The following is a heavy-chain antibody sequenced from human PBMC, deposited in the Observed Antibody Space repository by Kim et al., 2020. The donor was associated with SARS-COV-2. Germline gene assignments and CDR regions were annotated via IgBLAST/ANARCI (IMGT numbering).Heavy chain of an antibody. V-gene: IGHV4-61*02. Sequence: SETLSLTCTVSGGSISSDSYYWTWIRQPAGQELEWIGRIYSSGNTNYNPSLKSRVTLSVDTSKNQFSLKLSSVTAADTAVYYCARIKIASSGGWFDPWGQGTLVTVSS. D-gene: IGHD2-21*01. CDR2: IYSSGNT. J-gene: IGHJ5*02. CDR1: GGSISSDSYY. CDR3: ARIKIASSGGWFDP.